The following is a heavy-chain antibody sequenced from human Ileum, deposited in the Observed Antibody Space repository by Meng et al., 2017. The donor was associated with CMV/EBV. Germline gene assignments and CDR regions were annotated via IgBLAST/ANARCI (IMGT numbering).Heavy chain of an antibody. D-gene: IGHD1-14*01. CDR3: AREWSPTTPHFDK. V-gene: IGHV3-48*03. Sequence: GESLKISCVASGFPFSGSDGNWVRQAPGKGLEWIAYISRRGDVVQYSDSVKGRFTISRDSARNSLYLQMSSLRVEDTATYYCAREWSPTTPHFDKWGQGALVTVSS. CDR1: GFPFSGSD. CDR2: ISRRGDVV. J-gene: IGHJ4*02.